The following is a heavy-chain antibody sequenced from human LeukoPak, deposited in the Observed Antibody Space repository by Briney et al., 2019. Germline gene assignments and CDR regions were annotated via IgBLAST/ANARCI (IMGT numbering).Heavy chain of an antibody. D-gene: IGHD3-3*01. CDR1: GFTFSSYG. CDR2: IRYDGSNK. J-gene: IGHJ4*02. V-gene: IGHV3-30*02. Sequence: GGSLRLSCAASGFTFSSYGMHWVRQAPGKGLEWVAFIRYDGSNKYYADSVKGRFTISRDNSKNTLYLQMNSLRAEDTAVYYCAKDPGMMAGVVMRYFDYWGQGTLVTVSS. CDR3: AKDPGMMAGVVMRYFDY.